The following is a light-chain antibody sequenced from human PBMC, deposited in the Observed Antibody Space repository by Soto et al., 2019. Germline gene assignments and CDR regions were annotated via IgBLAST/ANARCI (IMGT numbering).Light chain of an antibody. CDR3: QEYNSAPLT. J-gene: IGKJ4*01. CDR2: AAS. Sequence: DIQMTQSPSSLSASVGDRVTMTCRASQGISNYLAWYQQKPGKDPKLLIYAASTLQSGVPARFSGSGSRTDFTLSISSLQPDDVATYYCQEYNSAPLTFGGGTKVEIK. V-gene: IGKV1-27*01. CDR1: QGISNY.